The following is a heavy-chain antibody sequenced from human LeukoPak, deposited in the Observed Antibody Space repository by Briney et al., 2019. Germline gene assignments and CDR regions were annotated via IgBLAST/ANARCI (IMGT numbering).Heavy chain of an antibody. CDR1: GYTFTSYA. D-gene: IGHD3-3*01. CDR2: INTNTGNP. J-gene: IGHJ4*02. V-gene: IGHV7-4-1*02. Sequence: ASVKVSCKASGYTFTSYAMNWVRQAPGQGLEWMGWINTNTGNPTYAQGFTGRFVFSLDTSVSTAYLQISSLKAEDTAVYYCARNDFWSGSSPFDYWGQGTLVTVSS. CDR3: ARNDFWSGSSPFDY.